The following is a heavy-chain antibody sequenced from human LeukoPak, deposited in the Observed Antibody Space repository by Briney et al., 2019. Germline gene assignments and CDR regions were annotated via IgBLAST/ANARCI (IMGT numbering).Heavy chain of an antibody. Sequence: QPGGSLRLSCAASGFTFSSYWMHWVRQAPGKGLVWVSRINTDGSSTSYADSVKGRFTISIDNAKNTLYLQMNSLRAEDTAVYYCATNRDYYDSSGYSFWGQGTLVTVSS. CDR3: ATNRDYYDSSGYSF. D-gene: IGHD3-22*01. J-gene: IGHJ4*02. CDR1: GFTFSSYW. CDR2: INTDGSST. V-gene: IGHV3-74*01.